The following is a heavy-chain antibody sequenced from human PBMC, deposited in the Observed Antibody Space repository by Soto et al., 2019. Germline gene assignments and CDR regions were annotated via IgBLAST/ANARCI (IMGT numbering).Heavy chain of an antibody. CDR2: IWYDGSIK. Sequence: QVQLVESGGGVVQPGRSLRLSCAASGFTFSTYGIHWVRQAPGKGLEWVAVIWYDGSIKYYSNSVKGRFTISRDNSKNTLYLQMNSLRDEDTAVYYCARAVGPFDYWGQGTLVTVSS. J-gene: IGHJ4*02. CDR3: ARAVGPFDY. CDR1: GFTFSTYG. V-gene: IGHV3-33*01.